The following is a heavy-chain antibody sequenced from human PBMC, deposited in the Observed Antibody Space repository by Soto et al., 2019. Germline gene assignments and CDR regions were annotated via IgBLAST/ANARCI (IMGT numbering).Heavy chain of an antibody. D-gene: IGHD3-9*01. J-gene: IGHJ6*02. V-gene: IGHV3-49*04. CDR3: TRDPTAAPYYEIFGPGVAYYYGMDV. Sequence: GGSLRLSCTASGFTFGDYAMSWVRQAPGKGLEWVGFIRSKAYGGTTEYAASVKGRFTISRDDSKSIAYLQMNSLKTEDTAVYYCTRDPTAAPYYEIFGPGVAYYYGMDVWGQGTTVTVSS. CDR1: GFTFGDYA. CDR2: IRSKAYGGTT.